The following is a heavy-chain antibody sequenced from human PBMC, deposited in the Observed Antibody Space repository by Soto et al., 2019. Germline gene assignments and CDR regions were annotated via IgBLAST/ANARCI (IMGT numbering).Heavy chain of an antibody. CDR1: GYSFTGYW. Sequence: PGESLKISCEASGYSFTGYWIVWVRQRPGKGLEWMGIVYPSDSRTKYSPSFQGQVTISADTSTSTTYLQWTSLKASDTAMYYCARGNVANWFGPWGQGTLVTVS. CDR3: ARGNVANWFGP. CDR2: VYPSDSRT. J-gene: IGHJ5*02. V-gene: IGHV5-51*01.